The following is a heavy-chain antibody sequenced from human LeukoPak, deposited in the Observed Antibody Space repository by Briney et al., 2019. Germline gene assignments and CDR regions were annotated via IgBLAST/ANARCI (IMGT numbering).Heavy chain of an antibody. CDR2: IYYSGST. D-gene: IGHD1-26*01. Sequence: SETLSLTCTVSGGSISSSSYYWGWIRQPPGKGLEWIGSIYYSGSTYFNPSLKSRVTMSVGTSKNQFSLKLSSVTAADTAVYHCASLRERSYYARGFDYWGRGTLVTVSS. CDR3: ASLRERSYYARGFDY. V-gene: IGHV4-39*01. CDR1: GGSISSSSYY. J-gene: IGHJ4*02.